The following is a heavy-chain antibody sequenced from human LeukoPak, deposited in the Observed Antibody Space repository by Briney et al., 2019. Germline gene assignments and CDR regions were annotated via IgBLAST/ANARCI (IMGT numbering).Heavy chain of an antibody. Sequence: ASVKVSCKASGGTFSSYAISWVRQAPGQGLEWMGRINPNSGGTNYAQKFQGRVTMTRDTSISTAYMELSRLRSDDTAVYYCARSRPSIAVAGTDYWGQGTLVTVSS. CDR2: INPNSGGT. V-gene: IGHV1-2*06. CDR3: ARSRPSIAVAGTDY. CDR1: GGTFSSYA. D-gene: IGHD6-19*01. J-gene: IGHJ4*02.